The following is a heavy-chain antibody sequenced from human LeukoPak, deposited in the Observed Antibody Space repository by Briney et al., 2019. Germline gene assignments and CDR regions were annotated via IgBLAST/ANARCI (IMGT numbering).Heavy chain of an antibody. CDR3: ARAHCSSTSCYAGQDWFDP. Sequence: ASVKVSCKASGYTFTSYYMHWVRQAPGQGLEWMGIITPSGGSTSYAQKFQGRATMTRDTSTSTVYMELSSLRSEDTAVCYCARAHCSSTSCYAGQDWFDPWGQGTLVTVSS. D-gene: IGHD2-2*01. J-gene: IGHJ5*02. CDR2: ITPSGGST. V-gene: IGHV1-46*01. CDR1: GYTFTSYY.